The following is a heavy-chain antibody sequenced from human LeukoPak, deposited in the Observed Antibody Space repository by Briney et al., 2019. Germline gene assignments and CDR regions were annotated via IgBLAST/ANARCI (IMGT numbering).Heavy chain of an antibody. CDR1: GGSISSSSYY. CDR3: ARHPRGAARPGFYYYYYMDV. D-gene: IGHD6-6*01. Sequence: PSETLSLTCTVSGGSISSSSYYWGWIRQPPGKGLEWIGSIYYSGSTYYNPSLKSRVTISVDTSKNQFSLKLSSVTVADTAVYYCARHPRGAARPGFYYYYYMDVWGKGTTVTVSS. V-gene: IGHV4-39*01. CDR2: IYYSGST. J-gene: IGHJ6*03.